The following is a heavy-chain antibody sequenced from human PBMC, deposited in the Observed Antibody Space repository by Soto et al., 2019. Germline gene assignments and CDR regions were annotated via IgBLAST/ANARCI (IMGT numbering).Heavy chain of an antibody. CDR2: ISYDGSNK. Sequence: QVQLVESGGGVVQPGRSLRLSCAASGFTFSSYGMHWVRQAPGKGLEWVAVISYDGSNKYYADSVKGRFTISRDNSENGQYLQMSSLRAEDTAVYYCAKDFGQEWLVNFGYWGPGNLVNVFS. J-gene: IGHJ4*03. D-gene: IGHD6-19*01. CDR1: GFTFSSYG. V-gene: IGHV3-30*18. CDR3: AKDFGQEWLVNFGY.